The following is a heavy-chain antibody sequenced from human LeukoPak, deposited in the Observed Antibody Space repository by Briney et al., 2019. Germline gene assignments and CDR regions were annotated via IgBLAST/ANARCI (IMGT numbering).Heavy chain of an antibody. CDR2: INHSGST. Sequence: SETLSLTCAVYGGSFSGYYWSWIRQPPGKGLEWIGEINHSGSTNYNPSLKSRVTISVDTSKNQFSLKLSSVTAADTAVYYCARQGFATAAGSHYFDYWGQGTLVTVSS. J-gene: IGHJ4*02. CDR3: ARQGFATAAGSHYFDY. V-gene: IGHV4-34*01. CDR1: GGSFSGYY. D-gene: IGHD6-13*01.